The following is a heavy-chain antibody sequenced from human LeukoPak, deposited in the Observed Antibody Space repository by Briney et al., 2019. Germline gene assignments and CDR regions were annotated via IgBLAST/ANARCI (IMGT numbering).Heavy chain of an antibody. Sequence: GSLRLSCAASGFTFSSYSMNWVRQAPGKGLEWVSSISSSSSYIYYADSVKGRFTISRDNSKNTLYLQMNSLRAEDTAVYYCAKDLSEGYFDWSKAVFDYWGQGTLVTVSS. CDR3: AKDLSEGYFDWSKAVFDY. J-gene: IGHJ4*02. CDR1: GFTFSSYS. V-gene: IGHV3-21*04. D-gene: IGHD3-9*01. CDR2: ISSSSSYI.